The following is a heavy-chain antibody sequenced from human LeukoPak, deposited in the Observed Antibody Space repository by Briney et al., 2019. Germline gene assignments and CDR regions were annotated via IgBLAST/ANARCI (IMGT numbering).Heavy chain of an antibody. CDR2: ISYDGSNK. CDR3: ARGQYYDFWSGYYSFFDY. CDR1: GFTFSSYA. D-gene: IGHD3-3*01. V-gene: IGHV3-30-3*01. Sequence: GRSLRLSCAASGFTFSSYAMHSVRQAPGKRLEWVAVISYDGSNKYYADSVKGRFTISRDNSKNTLYLQMNSLRAEDTAVYYCARGQYYDFWSGYYSFFDYWGQGTLVTVSS. J-gene: IGHJ4*02.